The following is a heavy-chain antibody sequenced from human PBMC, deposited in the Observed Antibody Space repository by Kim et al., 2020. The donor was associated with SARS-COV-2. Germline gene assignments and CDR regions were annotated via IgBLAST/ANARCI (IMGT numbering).Heavy chain of an antibody. J-gene: IGHJ3*02. CDR1: GFTFSSYG. Sequence: GGSLRLSCAASGFTFSSYGMHWVRQAPGKGLEWVAVIWYDGSNKYYADSVKGRFTISRDNSKNTLYLQMNSLRAEDTAVYYCARGVSMGAFDIWGQGTMVTVSS. CDR2: IWYDGSNK. V-gene: IGHV3-33*01. CDR3: ARGVSMGAFDI. D-gene: IGHD3-3*02.